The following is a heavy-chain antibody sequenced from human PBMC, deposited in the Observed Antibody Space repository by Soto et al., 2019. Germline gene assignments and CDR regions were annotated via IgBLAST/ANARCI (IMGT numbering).Heavy chain of an antibody. Sequence: QLQLQESGPGLVKPSETLSLTCTVSVGSISPSNYFWGWIRQPPGKGLEWIGSIYYTGSTDYNPSLKRRITISLDPPKNQFTLNLSSVTAADTAVYYCANIRVPANYQYYYMDVWGKGTTFTVSS. V-gene: IGHV4-39*01. D-gene: IGHD2-2*01. CDR2: IYYTGST. J-gene: IGHJ6*03. CDR3: ANIRVPANYQYYYMDV. CDR1: VGSISPSNYF.